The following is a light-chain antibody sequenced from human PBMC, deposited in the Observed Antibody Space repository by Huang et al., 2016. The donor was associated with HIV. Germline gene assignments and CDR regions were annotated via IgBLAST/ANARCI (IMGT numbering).Light chain of an antibody. J-gene: IGKJ5*01. V-gene: IGKV3-11*01. CDR1: QSISSN. Sequence: IVLRQSPATLSLSPGERATLSCRASQSISSNLDWYQQRPGQDPRLLIYDAANRATGIPVRFSGSGSVTDFTLTISSLEPEDFAVYFCQLRSNWPPISFGQGTRLDIK. CDR3: QLRSNWPPIS. CDR2: DAA.